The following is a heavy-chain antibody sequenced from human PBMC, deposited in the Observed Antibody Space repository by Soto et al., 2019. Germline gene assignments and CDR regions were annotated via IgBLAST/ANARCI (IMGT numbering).Heavy chain of an antibody. CDR3: AKGEINLLDFWSGYDY. Sequence: QVQLVESGGGVVQPGRSLRLSCAASGFTFSSYGMHWVRQAPGKGLEWVAVISYDGSNKYYADSVKGRFTISRDNSKNTLYLQMNSLRAEDTAVYYCAKGEINLLDFWSGYDYWGQGTLVTVSS. CDR1: GFTFSSYG. CDR2: ISYDGSNK. V-gene: IGHV3-30*18. J-gene: IGHJ4*02. D-gene: IGHD3-3*01.